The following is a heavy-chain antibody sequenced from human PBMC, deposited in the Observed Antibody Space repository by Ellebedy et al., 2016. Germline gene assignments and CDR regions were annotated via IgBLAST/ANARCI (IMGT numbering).Heavy chain of an antibody. CDR3: AKVTRGLGQVLTGYYPTYGMDV. CDR1: GFTFSSYS. V-gene: IGHV3-21*04. J-gene: IGHJ6*02. CDR2: ISSSSSYI. Sequence: GGSLRLXXAASGFTFSSYSMNWVRQAPGKGLEWVSSISSSSSYIYYADSVKGRFTISRDNAKNSLYLQMNSLRAEDTAVYFCAKVTRGLGQVLTGYYPTYGMDVWGQGTTVTVSS. D-gene: IGHD3-9*01.